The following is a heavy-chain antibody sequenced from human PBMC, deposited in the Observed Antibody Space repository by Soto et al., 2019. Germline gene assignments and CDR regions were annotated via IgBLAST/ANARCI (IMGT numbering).Heavy chain of an antibody. J-gene: IGHJ4*02. Sequence: GGSLRLSCAASGFTFSSYAMHWVRQAPGKGLEWVSAISGSGGSTYYADSVKGRFTISRDNSKNTLYLQMNSLRAEDTAVYYCAKQGGGGVYFGYWGQGTLVTVSS. CDR3: AKQGGGGVYFGY. CDR2: ISGSGGST. V-gene: IGHV3-23*01. CDR1: GFTFSSYA. D-gene: IGHD3-16*01.